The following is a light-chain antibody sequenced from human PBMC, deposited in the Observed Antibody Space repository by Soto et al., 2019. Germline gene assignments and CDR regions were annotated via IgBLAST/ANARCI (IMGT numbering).Light chain of an antibody. V-gene: IGLV2-8*01. Sequence: QSALTQPPSASGSPGQSVTISCSGTGGDIGRYDFVSWYQQYPGKVPRLLIYEVDKRPSGVPDRFSGSKSGDRASLTVSGLRPEDEAEYHCSAYAGGNIVIFGGGTQLTVL. CDR3: SAYAGGNIVI. CDR1: GGDIGRYDF. J-gene: IGLJ2*01. CDR2: EVD.